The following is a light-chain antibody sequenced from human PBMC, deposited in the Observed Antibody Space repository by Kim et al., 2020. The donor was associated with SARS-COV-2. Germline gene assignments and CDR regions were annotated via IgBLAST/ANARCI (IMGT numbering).Light chain of an antibody. Sequence: SVGDRVTITCRASQGISSALAWYQQKPGKAPKLLIYDASSLKSGVPSRFSGSGSGTDFTLTISSLQPEDFATYYCQQFNSYPLFTFGPGTKVDIK. CDR3: QQFNSYPLFT. J-gene: IGKJ3*01. V-gene: IGKV1-13*02. CDR1: QGISSA. CDR2: DAS.